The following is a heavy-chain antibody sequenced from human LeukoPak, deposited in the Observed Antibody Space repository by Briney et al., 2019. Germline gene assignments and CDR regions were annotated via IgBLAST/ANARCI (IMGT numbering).Heavy chain of an antibody. CDR3: ARTTEGGYTYDYFYYYYMDV. J-gene: IGHJ6*03. CDR2: IYYSGST. Sequence: SETLSLTCIISGGSISDYYWGWIRQPPGKGLEWIGYIYYSGSTNYNPSLKSRVTISVDTSKNQFSLKLSSVTAADTAVYYCARTTEGGYTYDYFYYYYMDVWGKGTTVTISS. V-gene: IGHV4-59*01. D-gene: IGHD5-18*01. CDR1: GGSISDYY.